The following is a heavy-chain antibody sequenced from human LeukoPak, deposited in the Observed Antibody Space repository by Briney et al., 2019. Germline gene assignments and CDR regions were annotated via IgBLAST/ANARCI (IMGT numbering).Heavy chain of an antibody. Sequence: PGGSLRLSCAASGFMFSSYWMSWVRQAPGKGLEWVADIKEDGSEESYVDSVKGRFTISRDNAKNSLYLQMNSLRDEDTAVYYCARDPYSGGYGAYYYYYMDVWGKGTTVTVSS. CDR3: ARDPYSGGYGAYYYYYMDV. J-gene: IGHJ6*03. V-gene: IGHV3-7*01. CDR2: IKEDGSEE. CDR1: GFMFSSYW. D-gene: IGHD6-19*01.